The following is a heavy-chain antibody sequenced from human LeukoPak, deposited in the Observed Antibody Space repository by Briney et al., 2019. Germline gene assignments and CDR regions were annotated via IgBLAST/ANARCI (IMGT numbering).Heavy chain of an antibody. Sequence: SETLSLTCAVYGGSFSGYYWSWIRQPPGKGLEWIGEINHSGSTYYNPSLKSRVTISVDTSKNQFSLRLSSVTAADTAVYYCARGVGYDYGYGFDYWGQGTLVTVSS. CDR3: ARGVGYDYGYGFDY. J-gene: IGHJ4*02. D-gene: IGHD5-18*01. V-gene: IGHV4-34*01. CDR1: GGSFSGYY. CDR2: INHSGST.